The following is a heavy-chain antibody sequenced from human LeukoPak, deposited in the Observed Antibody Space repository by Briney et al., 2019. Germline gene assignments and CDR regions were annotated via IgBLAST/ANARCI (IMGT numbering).Heavy chain of an antibody. Sequence: LVWVSHINSDGSITSYADSVKGRFTISKDNAKNTVYLQMNSLRAEDTAVYYCVSFYETYWGRGTLVTVSS. CDR2: INSDGSIT. J-gene: IGHJ4*02. D-gene: IGHD2/OR15-2a*01. CDR3: VSFYETY. V-gene: IGHV3-74*01.